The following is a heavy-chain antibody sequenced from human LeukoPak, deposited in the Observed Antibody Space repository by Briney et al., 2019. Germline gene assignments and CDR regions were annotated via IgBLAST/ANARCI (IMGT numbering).Heavy chain of an antibody. CDR2: TSPDGSVV. V-gene: IGHV3-7*01. J-gene: IGHJ3*02. CDR1: GFSFNSYF. D-gene: IGHD3-10*02. Sequence: PGGSLRLSCAASGFSFNSYFIAWVRRAPGKGLEWVADTSPDGSVVSYVDSVKSRFTISRDNARNSLFLHMNSLGVDDTAIYYCARDPLFGALDIWGQGTMVTVSS. CDR3: ARDPLFGALDI.